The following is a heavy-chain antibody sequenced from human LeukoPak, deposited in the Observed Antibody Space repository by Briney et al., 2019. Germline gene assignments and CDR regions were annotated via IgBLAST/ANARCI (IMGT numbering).Heavy chain of an antibody. V-gene: IGHV3-74*01. CDR3: ARIASHSSSWYDGGY. J-gene: IGHJ4*02. Sequence: PGRSLRLSCAASGFTFSTYVIHWVRQAPGKGLVWVSRINSDGSSTSYADSVKGRFTISRDNAKNTLYLQMNSLRAEDTGVYYCARIASHSSSWYDGGYWGQGTLVTVSS. CDR1: GFTFSTYV. CDR2: INSDGSST. D-gene: IGHD6-13*01.